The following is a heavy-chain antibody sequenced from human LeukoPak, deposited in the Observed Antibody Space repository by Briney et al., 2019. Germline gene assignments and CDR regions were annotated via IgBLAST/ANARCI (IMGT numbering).Heavy chain of an antibody. CDR1: GFTFSSYG. CDR2: ISYDGSNK. CDR3: ARDRVGATDYFDY. V-gene: IGHV3-30*03. J-gene: IGHJ4*02. D-gene: IGHD1-26*01. Sequence: GGSLRLSCAASGFTFSSYGMHWVRQAPGKGLEWVAVISYDGSNKYYADSVKGRFTISRDNSKNTLYLQMNSLRAEDTAVYYCARDRVGATDYFDYWGQGTLVTASS.